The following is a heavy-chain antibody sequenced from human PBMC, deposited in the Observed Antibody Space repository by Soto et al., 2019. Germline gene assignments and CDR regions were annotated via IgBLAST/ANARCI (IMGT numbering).Heavy chain of an antibody. D-gene: IGHD5-12*01. CDR3: ARDPYVDIVATSLFAY. Sequence: PGGSLRLSCAASGFTFSSYAMNWVRQAPGKGLEWVSGISGSGGSTYYADSVKGRFTISRDNSKNTLYLQMNSLRAEDTAVYYCARDPYVDIVATSLFAYWGQGTLVTVS. J-gene: IGHJ4*02. V-gene: IGHV3-23*01. CDR1: GFTFSSYA. CDR2: ISGSGGST.